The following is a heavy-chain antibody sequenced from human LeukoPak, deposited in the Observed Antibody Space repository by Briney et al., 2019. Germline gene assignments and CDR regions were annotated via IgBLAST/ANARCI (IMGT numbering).Heavy chain of an antibody. J-gene: IGHJ4*02. D-gene: IGHD2-2*01. V-gene: IGHV3-9*01. Sequence: GGSLRLSCAASGFTFDDYAMHWVRQAPGKGLEWVSGISWNSNSIDYADSVKGRFTISRDNAKNSLYLQMNSLRAEDTALYYCAKAPSFQLISPYFDYWGQGTLVTVSP. CDR2: ISWNSNSI. CDR1: GFTFDDYA. CDR3: AKAPSFQLISPYFDY.